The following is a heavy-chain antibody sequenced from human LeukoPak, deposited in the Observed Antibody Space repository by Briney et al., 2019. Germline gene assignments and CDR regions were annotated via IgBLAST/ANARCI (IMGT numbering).Heavy chain of an antibody. CDR2: ISGSGGST. D-gene: IGHD3-10*01. Sequence: PGGSLRLSCAASGSTFSSYGMSWVRQAPGKGLEWVSAISGSGGSTYYADSVKGRFTISRDNSKNTLYLQMNSLRAEDTAVYYCAEAQYYYGSGSYYREDYTFSFDYWGQGTLVTVSS. CDR1: GSTFSSYG. V-gene: IGHV3-23*01. CDR3: AEAQYYYGSGSYYREDYTFSFDY. J-gene: IGHJ4*02.